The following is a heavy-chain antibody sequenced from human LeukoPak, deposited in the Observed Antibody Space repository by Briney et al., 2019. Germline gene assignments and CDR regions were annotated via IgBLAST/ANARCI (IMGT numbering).Heavy chain of an antibody. Sequence: GGFLRLSCAASGFTFDYYAMHWVRQAPEKGLDWVSGISWNSGSIAYADSVQGRFTISRDNAKNSLYLQMNSLRAEDTALYYCAKDIAYGDEYFDLWGRGTLVTVSS. CDR1: GFTFDYYA. CDR3: AKDIAYGDEYFDL. D-gene: IGHD4-17*01. V-gene: IGHV3-9*01. J-gene: IGHJ2*01. CDR2: ISWNSGSI.